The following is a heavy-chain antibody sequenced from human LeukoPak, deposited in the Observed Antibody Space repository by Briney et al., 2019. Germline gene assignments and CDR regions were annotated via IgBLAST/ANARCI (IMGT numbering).Heavy chain of an antibody. CDR3: ARGRKAGYSSGWLKARIS. D-gene: IGHD6-19*01. V-gene: IGHV1-69*13. J-gene: IGHJ5*02. Sequence: SVKVSCKAAGGTLSSYAIIWVLQAPGQGLEWMGGIIPIFGTANYAQKFQGRVTITADESTSTAYMELSSLRSEDTAVYYCARGRKAGYSSGWLKARISWGQGTLVTVSS. CDR1: GGTLSSYA. CDR2: IIPIFGTA.